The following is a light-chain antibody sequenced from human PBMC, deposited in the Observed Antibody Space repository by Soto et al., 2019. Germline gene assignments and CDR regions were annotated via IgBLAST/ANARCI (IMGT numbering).Light chain of an antibody. Sequence: QSVLTQPTSVSAAPGQTVTISCSGSSSNIGNNYVPWYQQLPGTAPKLLIYENNKRPSGIPDRFSGSKSGTSATLGIAGLQTGDEADYYCGTWDSSLSAGVFGTGTKLTVL. CDR2: ENN. CDR3: GTWDSSLSAGV. V-gene: IGLV1-51*02. CDR1: SSNIGNNY. J-gene: IGLJ1*01.